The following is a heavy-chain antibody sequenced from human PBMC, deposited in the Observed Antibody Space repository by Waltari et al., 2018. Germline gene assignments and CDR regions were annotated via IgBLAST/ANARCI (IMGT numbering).Heavy chain of an antibody. J-gene: IGHJ4*03. CDR3: AGSRPGLRFLGGLTYFGH. D-gene: IGHD3-3*01. CDR2: INHSGST. Sequence: QVQLQQWGAGLLKPSETLSLTCAVYGGSFSGYYWSWIRQPPGKGLEWIGEINHSGSTNYNPSLKSRVTITVDTSKDPVPLELSSGTAADTAVYYWAGSRPGLRFLGGLTYFGHLGQGTLVTVSS. V-gene: IGHV4-34*01. CDR1: GGSFSGYY.